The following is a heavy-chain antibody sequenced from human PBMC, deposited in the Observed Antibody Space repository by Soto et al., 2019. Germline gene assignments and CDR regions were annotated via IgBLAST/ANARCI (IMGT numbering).Heavy chain of an antibody. J-gene: IGHJ4*02. CDR2: IYHSGST. Sequence: QVQLQESGPGLVKPSGTLSLTCAVSGGSISSSNWWSWVRQPPGKGLEWIGEIYHSGSTNYNPSLKRRVTLAVDKSKNQFALKLSSVTAADTAVYYCANRPRPMRRLGGHFDYWGQGTLVTVSS. CDR1: GGSISSSNW. D-gene: IGHD3-16*01. V-gene: IGHV4-4*02. CDR3: ANRPRPMRRLGGHFDY.